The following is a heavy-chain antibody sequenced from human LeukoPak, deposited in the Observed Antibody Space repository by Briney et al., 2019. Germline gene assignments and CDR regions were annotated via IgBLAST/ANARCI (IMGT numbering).Heavy chain of an antibody. V-gene: IGHV1-2*02. D-gene: IGHD2-15*01. Sequence: ASVKVSCKASGYTFTSYYMHWVRQAPGQGLEWMGWINPNSGGTNYAQKFQGRVTMTRDTSISTAYMELSRLRSDDTAVYYCARVGGSGYYYYYMDVWGKGTTVTISS. CDR3: ARVGGSGYYYYYMDV. CDR2: INPNSGGT. CDR1: GYTFTSYY. J-gene: IGHJ6*03.